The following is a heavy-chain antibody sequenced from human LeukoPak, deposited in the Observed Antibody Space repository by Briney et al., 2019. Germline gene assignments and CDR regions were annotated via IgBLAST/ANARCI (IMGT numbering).Heavy chain of an antibody. J-gene: IGHJ5*02. Sequence: ASVKVSCKATGYTFTAYYMHWVRQAPGQGLEWMGLINPSGSDTVYAQKFQGRLTMTRDMSTSTDYMELSSLRFDDTAVYYCARDNSVGNTAWWFDPWGQGTLVTVSS. D-gene: IGHD1-26*01. CDR2: INPSGSDT. CDR1: GYTFTAYY. V-gene: IGHV1-46*01. CDR3: ARDNSVGNTAWWFDP.